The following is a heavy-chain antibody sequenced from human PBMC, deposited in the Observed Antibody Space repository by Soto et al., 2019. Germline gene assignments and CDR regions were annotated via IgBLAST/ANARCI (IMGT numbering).Heavy chain of an antibody. Sequence: LRLSCAASGFTFSGSAIHWVRQASGKGLEWVGRIRSRVNNYATVYTASVRGRFTLSRDDSENTAFLQMDSLKTEDTAVYYCTMIVGSAFDMWGQGTMVTVSS. D-gene: IGHD1-26*01. CDR3: TMIVGSAFDM. J-gene: IGHJ3*02. CDR1: GFTFSGSA. CDR2: IRSRVNNYAT. V-gene: IGHV3-73*01.